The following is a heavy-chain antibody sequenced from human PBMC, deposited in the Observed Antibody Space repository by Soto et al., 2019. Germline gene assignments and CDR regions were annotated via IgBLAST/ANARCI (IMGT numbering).Heavy chain of an antibody. CDR2: IYYSGST. V-gene: IGHV4-39*01. CDR1: GGSISSSSYY. J-gene: IGHJ3*02. Sequence: QLQLQESGPGLVKPSETLSLTCTVSGGSISSSSYYWGWIRQPPGKGLEWIGSIYYSGSTYYNPSLKSRVTISVDTSKNQFSLKLSSVTAADTAVYYCARSPSYYYDSDAFDIWGQGTMVTVSS. CDR3: ARSPSYYYDSDAFDI. D-gene: IGHD3-22*01.